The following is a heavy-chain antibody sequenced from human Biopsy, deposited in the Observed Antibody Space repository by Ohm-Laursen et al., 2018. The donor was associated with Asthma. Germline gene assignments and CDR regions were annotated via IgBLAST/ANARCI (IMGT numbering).Heavy chain of an antibody. V-gene: IGHV1-3*04. CDR3: ARTYYDFLTGEVKDVFGV. Sequence: GSSVKVSCKASGYNFISFAIHWVRQAPGQRLEWMGWVNTGNGDTKYSQKFQGRVTITRATSASSAYMELRSLRSEDTATYYCARTYYDFLTGEVKDVFGVWGQGTMVTVSS. CDR2: VNTGNGDT. D-gene: IGHD3-9*01. CDR1: GYNFISFA. J-gene: IGHJ3*01.